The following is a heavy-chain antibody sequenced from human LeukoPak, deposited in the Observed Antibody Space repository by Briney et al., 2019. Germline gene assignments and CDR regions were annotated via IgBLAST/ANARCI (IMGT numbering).Heavy chain of an antibody. D-gene: IGHD2/OR15-2a*01. CDR3: ARDSQGAFDY. Sequence: PGGSLRLSCAASGFTVSSNYMSWVRQAPGKGLEWVSVIYSGGSTYYADSAKGRSTISRDNSKNTLYLQMNSLRAEDTAVYYCARDSQGAFDYWGQGTQVTVSS. J-gene: IGHJ4*02. CDR1: GFTVSSNY. V-gene: IGHV3-53*01. CDR2: IYSGGST.